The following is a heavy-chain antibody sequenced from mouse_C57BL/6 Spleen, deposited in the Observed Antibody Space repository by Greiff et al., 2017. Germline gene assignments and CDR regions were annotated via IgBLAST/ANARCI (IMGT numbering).Heavy chain of an antibody. CDR1: GYTFTSYW. Sequence: QVQLQQSGAELAKPGASVTLSCKASGYTFTSYWMHWVKQRPGQGLEWIGYINPSSGYTKYNQKFKDKATLTADKSSSTAYMQLSSLTYEDSAVYYCVYYGSSLYYFDYGGQGTTLTVSS. D-gene: IGHD1-1*01. CDR3: VYYGSSLYYFDY. J-gene: IGHJ2*01. V-gene: IGHV1-7*01. CDR2: INPSSGYT.